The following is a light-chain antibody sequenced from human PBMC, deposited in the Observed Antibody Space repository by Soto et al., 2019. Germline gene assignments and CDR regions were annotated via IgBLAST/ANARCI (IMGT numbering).Light chain of an antibody. J-gene: IGKJ1*01. CDR1: QSVRYNY. V-gene: IGKV3-20*01. Sequence: EIVLTRPPRPVSLSPGPTVTVYCRASQSVRYNYLVWYQQKPGQAPRLLSYGASSRATGMPDRFSGSRSGTDFTLTISRLGPEDFAVYYRQHYDGSRTFGKGTKVDIK. CDR2: GAS. CDR3: QHYDGSRT.